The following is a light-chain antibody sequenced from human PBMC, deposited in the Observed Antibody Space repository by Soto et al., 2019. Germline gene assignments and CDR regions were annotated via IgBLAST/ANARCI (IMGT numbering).Light chain of an antibody. J-gene: IGKJ4*01. V-gene: IGKV1-39*01. CDR2: AAS. Sequence: DIQMTQSPSSLSVSLGDRVTITCRASQSIGGFLNWYQQKLGKAPKLLIYAASSLQSGVPSRFSGSGSGTDFTLTISSLQPEDFETYYCQQSYSNPLTFGGGTKVDIK. CDR3: QQSYSNPLT. CDR1: QSIGGF.